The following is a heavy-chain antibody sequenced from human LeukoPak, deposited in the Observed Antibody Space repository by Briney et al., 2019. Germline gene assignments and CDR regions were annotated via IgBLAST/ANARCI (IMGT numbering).Heavy chain of an antibody. D-gene: IGHD1-26*01. CDR1: GFTFSSYW. CDR3: ARVALGSTTTNCDY. Sequence: PGGCLRLSCAASGFTFSSYWMSWVRQAPGKGLEWVANIKEDGSEKYYVDSVKGRFTISRDNAKNSLYLQMNSLRAEDTAVYYCARVALGSTTTNCDYWGQGTLVSVSS. V-gene: IGHV3-7*05. J-gene: IGHJ4*02. CDR2: IKEDGSEK.